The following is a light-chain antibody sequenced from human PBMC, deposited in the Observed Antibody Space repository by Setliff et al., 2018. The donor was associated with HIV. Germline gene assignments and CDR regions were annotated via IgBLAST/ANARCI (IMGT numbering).Light chain of an antibody. J-gene: IGLJ1*01. CDR2: GNT. CDR3: QSHDSTLSGPV. CDR1: NSNIGAGYD. Sequence: QSVLTQPPSVSGAPGQRVTISCTGNNSNIGAGYDVHWYQRLPGTAPKLLIYGNTNRPSGVPDRFSGSKSGTSASLAITGLQAEDEADYYCQSHDSTLSGPVFGTGTEVTVL. V-gene: IGLV1-40*01.